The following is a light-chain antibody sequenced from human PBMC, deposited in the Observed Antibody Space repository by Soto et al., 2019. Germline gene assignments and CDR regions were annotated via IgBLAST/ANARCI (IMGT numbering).Light chain of an antibody. J-gene: IGKJ1*01. CDR1: QSVSSSY. Sequence: EIVLTQSPGTLSLSPGEGATLSCRASQSVSSSYLAWYQQKPGQAPRLLIYGASSRATGIPDRFSGSGSGTAFTLPISRLLLVVFAFYYCQQYGSSPPPLGQGTRVAI. V-gene: IGKV3-20*01. CDR2: GAS. CDR3: QQYGSSPPP.